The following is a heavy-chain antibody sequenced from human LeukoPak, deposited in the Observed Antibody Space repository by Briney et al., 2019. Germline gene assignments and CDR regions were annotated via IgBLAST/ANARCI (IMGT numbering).Heavy chain of an antibody. D-gene: IGHD4-17*01. CDR1: GGSITTYY. J-gene: IGHJ4*02. Sequence: PSETLSFTCTVSGGSITTYYWSWIWQPPGKALEWIGYVYYSGRTNYNPSLKSRVTISVDTSKNQFSLKLTTVTAADTAVYYCARSSSGLDYGVYYFDYSGQGTLVTVFS. V-gene: IGHV4-59*01. CDR2: VYYSGRT. CDR3: ARSSSGLDYGVYYFDY.